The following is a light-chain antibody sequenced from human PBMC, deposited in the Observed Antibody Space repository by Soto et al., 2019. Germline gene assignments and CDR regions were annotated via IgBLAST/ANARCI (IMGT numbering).Light chain of an antibody. J-gene: IGKJ5*01. V-gene: IGKV3-15*01. CDR3: QQCSQWPIT. CDR1: QSVNNN. Sequence: EIVLTQSPATLSVSPGEIATLSCRASQSVNNNFVAWYHQKPGQAPRLLIYAISTRATGVPARFSGSGSGTEFTLIISSQQSEDFADYSCQQCSQWPITFGQGKRLAIK. CDR2: AIS.